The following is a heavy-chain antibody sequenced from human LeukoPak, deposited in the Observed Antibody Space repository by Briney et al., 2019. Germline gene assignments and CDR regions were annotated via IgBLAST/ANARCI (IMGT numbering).Heavy chain of an antibody. CDR2: ISYDGSNK. CDR3: AKEAPTVAGTFGY. Sequence: GGSLRLSCAASGFTFSSYGMHWVRQAPGKGLEWVAVISYDGSNKYYADSVKGRFTISRDNSKNTLYLQMNSLRAEDTAVYYCAKEAPTVAGTFGYWGQGTLVTVSS. J-gene: IGHJ4*02. D-gene: IGHD6-19*01. CDR1: GFTFSSYG. V-gene: IGHV3-30*18.